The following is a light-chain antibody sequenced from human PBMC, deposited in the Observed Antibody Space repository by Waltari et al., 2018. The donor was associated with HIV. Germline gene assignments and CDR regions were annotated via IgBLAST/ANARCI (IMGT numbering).Light chain of an antibody. CDR3: QQYFTVRPT. Sequence: DIVMTQSPESLTVSLGARATINCRASRTVLSESDNRNYLAWYQQKPGQSPNVLIYWEPTRQSGVPNRFSASGSGTNFSLTISSLQAEDVALYYCQQYFTVRPTFGGGTKVEI. CDR1: RTVLSESDNRNY. V-gene: IGKV4-1*01. CDR2: WEP. J-gene: IGKJ4*01.